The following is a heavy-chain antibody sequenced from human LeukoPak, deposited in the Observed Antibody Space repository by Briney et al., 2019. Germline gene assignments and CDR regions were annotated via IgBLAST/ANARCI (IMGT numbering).Heavy chain of an antibody. J-gene: IGHJ4*02. CDR2: INTNTGNP. D-gene: IGHD3-9*01. Sequence: GASVKVSCKASGYTFTSYAMNWVRQAPGQGLEWMGWINTNTGNPTYAQGFTGRFVFSLDTSVSTAYLQISSLKAEDTAVYYCAREGILTGYYSFDYWGQGTLVTVSS. CDR3: AREGILTGYYSFDY. V-gene: IGHV7-4-1*02. CDR1: GYTFTSYA.